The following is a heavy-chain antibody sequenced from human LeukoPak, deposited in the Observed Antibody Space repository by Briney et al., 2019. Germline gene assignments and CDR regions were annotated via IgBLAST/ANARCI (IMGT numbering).Heavy chain of an antibody. CDR2: ISDDGSRT. D-gene: IGHD2-2*01. CDR1: GFTFSRNW. Sequence: GGSLRLSCEVSGFTFSRNWMHWVRQAPGEGLVCVSRISDDGSRTGYADSVKGRVTISRDNAKNTLYLQMNWLRVEDTAVYYCARGRDYASGAKYFDYWGQGSLVTVSS. CDR3: ARGRDYASGAKYFDY. J-gene: IGHJ4*02. V-gene: IGHV3-74*01.